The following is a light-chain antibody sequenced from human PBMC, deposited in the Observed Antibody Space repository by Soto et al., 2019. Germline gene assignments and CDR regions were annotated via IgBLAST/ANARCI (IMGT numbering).Light chain of an antibody. CDR2: AAS. J-gene: IGKJ2*01. V-gene: IGKV3-20*01. CDR3: QQYGTSPPT. Sequence: EIVLTQSPGTLSLSPGERATLSCRASQSVSSNYLAWYQQKPGQAPRLLIYAASSRATDIPDRFSGSGSGTDFTLTISRLEAEDSAVYSCQQYGTSPPTFGQGTKLEIK. CDR1: QSVSSNY.